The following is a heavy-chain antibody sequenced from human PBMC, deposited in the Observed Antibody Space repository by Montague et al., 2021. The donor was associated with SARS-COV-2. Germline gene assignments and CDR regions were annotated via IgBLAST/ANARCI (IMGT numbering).Heavy chain of an antibody. CDR2: MSSSSSYI. CDR1: GFTFSSYS. CDR3: ARAIDYGDYGYYFDY. Sequence: SLRLSCAASGFTFSSYSMNWVRQAPGKGLEWVSSMSSSSSYIYYXDSVKGRFTISRDNAKNSLYLQMNSLRAEDTAVYYCARAIDYGDYGYYFDYWGQGTLVTVSS. D-gene: IGHD4-17*01. J-gene: IGHJ4*02. V-gene: IGHV3-21*01.